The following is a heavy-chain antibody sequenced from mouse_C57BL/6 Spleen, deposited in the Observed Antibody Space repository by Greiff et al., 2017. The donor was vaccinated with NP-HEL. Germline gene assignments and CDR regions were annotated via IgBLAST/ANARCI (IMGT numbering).Heavy chain of an antibody. CDR2: ISSGSSTI. V-gene: IGHV5-17*01. D-gene: IGHD4-1*01. J-gene: IGHJ3*01. Sequence: EVKLMESGGGLVKPGGSLKLSCAASGFTFSDYGMHWVRQAPEKGLEWVAYISSGSSTIYYADTVKGRFTISRDNAKNTLFLQMTSLRSEDTAMYYCARPWDVGAWFAYWGQGTLVTVSA. CDR3: ARPWDVGAWFAY. CDR1: GFTFSDYG.